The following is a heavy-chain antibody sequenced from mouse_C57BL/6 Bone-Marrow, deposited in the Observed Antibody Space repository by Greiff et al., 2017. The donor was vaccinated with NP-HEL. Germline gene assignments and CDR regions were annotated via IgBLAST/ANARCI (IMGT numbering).Heavy chain of an antibody. J-gene: IGHJ2*01. CDR2: INPSTGGT. CDR3: ARWERGNYYFDY. V-gene: IGHV1-43*01. Sequence: VQLKQSGPELVKPGASVKISCKASGYSFTGYYMHWVKQSSEKSLEWIGEINPSTGGTSYNQKFKGKATLTVDKSSSTAYMQLKSLTSEDSAVYYCARWERGNYYFDYWGQGTTLTVSS. D-gene: IGHD2-1*01. CDR1: GYSFTGYY.